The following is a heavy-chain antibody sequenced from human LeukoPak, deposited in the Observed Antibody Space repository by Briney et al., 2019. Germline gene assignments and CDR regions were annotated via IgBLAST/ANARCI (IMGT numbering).Heavy chain of an antibody. V-gene: IGHV1-46*01. CDR1: GYTFTSYY. Sequence: SVKVSCKASGYTFTSYYMHWVRQAPGQGLEWMGIINPNGGSTSYAQRFQGRVTMTRDTSTSTFYMELSTLRYEDTAVYYCARGSYYYMDVWVKGTTVTISS. CDR2: INPNGGST. CDR3: ARGSYYYMDV. J-gene: IGHJ6*03.